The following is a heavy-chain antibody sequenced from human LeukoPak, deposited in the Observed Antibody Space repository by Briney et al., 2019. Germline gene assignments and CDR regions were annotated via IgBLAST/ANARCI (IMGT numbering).Heavy chain of an antibody. CDR3: ARTYYYGSGSYLAFDP. J-gene: IGHJ5*02. CDR2: IYPGDSDT. D-gene: IGHD3-10*01. V-gene: IGHV5-51*01. CDR1: GYSFTSYW. Sequence: GESLQISCQGSGYSFTSYWIGWVRQMPGKGLEWMGIIYPGDSDTRYSPSFQGQVTISADKSISTAYLQWSSLKASDTAMYYCARTYYYGSGSYLAFDPWGQGTLVTVSS.